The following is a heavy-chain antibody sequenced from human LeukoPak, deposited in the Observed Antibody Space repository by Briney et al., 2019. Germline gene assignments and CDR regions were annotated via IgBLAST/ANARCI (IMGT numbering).Heavy chain of an antibody. CDR1: GFTFSGYS. CDR3: AREADTYYDFWSGYYVPDY. D-gene: IGHD3-3*01. V-gene: IGHV3-21*01. Sequence: GGSLRLSCAASGFTFSGYSMNWVRQAPGKGLEWVSSISSSSSYIYYADSVKGRFTISRDNAKNSLYLQMNSLRAEDTAVYYCAREADTYYDFWSGYYVPDYWGQGTLVTVSS. CDR2: ISSSSSYI. J-gene: IGHJ4*02.